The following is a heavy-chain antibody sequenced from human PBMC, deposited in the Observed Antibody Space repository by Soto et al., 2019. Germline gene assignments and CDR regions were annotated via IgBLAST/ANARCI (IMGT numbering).Heavy chain of an antibody. V-gene: IGHV3-33*01. CDR1: DFTFSSHG. Sequence: WGSLRVPWVPSDFTFSSHGMHWVRQAPGKGLEWVAVIWYDGSNKYYADSVKGRFTISRDNSKNTLYLQMNSLRAEDTAVYYCARIGSGVWGQGTTVTVSS. D-gene: IGHD3-16*01. CDR2: IWYDGSNK. J-gene: IGHJ6*02. CDR3: ARIGSGV.